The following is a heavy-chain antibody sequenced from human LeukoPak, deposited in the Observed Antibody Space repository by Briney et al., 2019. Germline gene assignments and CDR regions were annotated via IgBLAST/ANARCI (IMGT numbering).Heavy chain of an antibody. CDR3: ARTTSSYYYYYYRDV. V-gene: IGHV1-18*01. D-gene: IGHD1-26*01. Sequence: ASVKVSCKASGYTFNRAGISWVRQAPGQGLEWMGWINAYNDNTKYAEKLQGRVTMTTDTSTSTAYMELRSLRSDDTAVYYCARTTSSYYYYYYRDVWGEGTTVTVSS. J-gene: IGHJ6*03. CDR1: GYTFNRAG. CDR2: INAYNDNT.